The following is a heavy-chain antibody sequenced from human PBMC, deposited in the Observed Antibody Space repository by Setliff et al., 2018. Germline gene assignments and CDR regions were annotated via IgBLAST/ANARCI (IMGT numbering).Heavy chain of an antibody. D-gene: IGHD1-1*01. Sequence: SETLSLTCTVSGASLNSGTYYWGWIRQPPGRGLEWIGRIYYRGDTYYNPSLKGRLTISVDTAQNQFSLRLTSVTAADTAVYYCARTGTYRYFDYWGQGALVTVSS. CDR1: GASLNSGTYY. CDR3: ARTGTYRYFDY. V-gene: IGHV4-39*01. CDR2: IYYRGDT. J-gene: IGHJ4*02.